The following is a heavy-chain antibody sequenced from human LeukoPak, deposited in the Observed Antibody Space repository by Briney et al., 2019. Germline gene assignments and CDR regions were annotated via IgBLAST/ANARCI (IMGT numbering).Heavy chain of an antibody. V-gene: IGHV4-38-2*02. Sequence: SETLSLTCTVSGYSISSGYFWGWIRQPPGKGLEWIGSIYHSGSTSYNPSLKSRLTISVDTSKNQLSLKLNFVTAADTAMYYCARMFRSSWYINWFDPWGQGTLVTVSS. CDR1: GYSISSGYF. CDR2: IYHSGST. D-gene: IGHD6-13*01. CDR3: ARMFRSSWYINWFDP. J-gene: IGHJ5*02.